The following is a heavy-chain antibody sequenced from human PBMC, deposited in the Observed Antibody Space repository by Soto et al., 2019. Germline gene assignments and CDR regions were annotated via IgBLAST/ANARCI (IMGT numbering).Heavy chain of an antibody. J-gene: IGHJ6*02. D-gene: IGHD3-16*01. Sequence: EVQLVESGGGLVQPGRSLRLSCAASGFTFDDYAMHWVRQAPGKGLEWVSGISWNSGSIGYADSVKGRFTISRDNAKNSLYLQMNSVRAEDTALYYGAKDSTLGGWGGMDVWGQGTTVTVSS. CDR3: AKDSTLGGWGGMDV. CDR1: GFTFDDYA. V-gene: IGHV3-9*01. CDR2: ISWNSGSI.